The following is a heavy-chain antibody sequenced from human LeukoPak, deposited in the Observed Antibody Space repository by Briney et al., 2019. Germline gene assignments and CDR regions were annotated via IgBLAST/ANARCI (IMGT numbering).Heavy chain of an antibody. V-gene: IGHV1-3*01. CDR2: INAGNGNT. J-gene: IGHJ4*02. D-gene: IGHD5-12*01. CDR1: GYTFTSYA. CDR3: ASVDMGTGYYFDY. Sequence: ASVKVSCKASGYTFTSYAMHWVRQAPGQRLEWMGWINAGNGNTKYPQKFQGRVTITRDTSASTAYMELSSLRSEDTAVYYCASVDMGTGYYFDYWGQGTLVTVSS.